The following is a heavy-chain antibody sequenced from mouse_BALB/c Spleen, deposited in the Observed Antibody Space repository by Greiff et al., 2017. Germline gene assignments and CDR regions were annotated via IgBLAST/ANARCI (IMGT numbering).Heavy chain of an antibody. J-gene: IGHJ4*01. CDR2: ISSGSSTI. CDR3: ARSKDYYGSSGYAMDY. V-gene: IGHV5-17*02. Sequence: EVHLVESGGGLVQPGGSRKLSCAASGFTFSSFGMHWVRQAPEKGLEWVAYISSGSSTIYYADTVKGRFTISRDNPKNTLFLQMTSLRSEDTAMYYCARSKDYYGSSGYAMDYWGQGTSVTVSS. D-gene: IGHD1-1*01. CDR1: GFTFSSFG.